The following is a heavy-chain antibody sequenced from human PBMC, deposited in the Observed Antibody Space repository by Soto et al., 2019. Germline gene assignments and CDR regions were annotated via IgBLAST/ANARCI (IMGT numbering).Heavy chain of an antibody. J-gene: IGHJ4*02. CDR3: ARIAVAGTDFDY. Sequence: ASETLSLTCTVSGGSISSGGYYWSWIRQHPGKGLEWIGYIYYSGSTYYNPSLKSRVTISVDTSKNQFSLKLSSVTAADTAVYYCARIAVAGTDFDYWGQGTLVTVSS. CDR1: GGSISSGGYY. CDR2: IYYSGST. D-gene: IGHD6-19*01. V-gene: IGHV4-31*03.